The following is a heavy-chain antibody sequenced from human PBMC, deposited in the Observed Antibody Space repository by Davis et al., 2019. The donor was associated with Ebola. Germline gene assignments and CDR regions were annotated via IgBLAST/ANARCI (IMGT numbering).Heavy chain of an antibody. CDR1: GGSVSSGSYY. CDR2: IYYSGST. Sequence: SETLSLTCTVSGGSVSSGSYYWSWIRQPPGKGLEWIGYIYYSGSTNYNPSLKSRVTISVDPSKNQYSLRLSSVTAADTAVYYCARGRMVATRATDYWGQGILVTVSS. D-gene: IGHD5-12*01. V-gene: IGHV4-61*01. CDR3: ARGRMVATRATDY. J-gene: IGHJ4*02.